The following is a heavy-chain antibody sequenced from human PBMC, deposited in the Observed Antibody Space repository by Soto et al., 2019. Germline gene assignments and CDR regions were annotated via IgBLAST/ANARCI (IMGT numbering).Heavy chain of an antibody. J-gene: IGHJ5*02. D-gene: IGHD1-1*01. CDR1: GFTFSDYY. Sequence: QVQLVESGGGLVKPGGSLRLSCAASGFTFSDYYMSWIRQAPGKGLEWVAYISGNGGTVYYADSVKGRFTISRDNAKQSLSLKMNSLRDEDTAVYYCARGVYWTGPFGPWGQCTLVTVSS. CDR2: ISGNGGTV. CDR3: ARGVYWTGPFGP. V-gene: IGHV3-11*01.